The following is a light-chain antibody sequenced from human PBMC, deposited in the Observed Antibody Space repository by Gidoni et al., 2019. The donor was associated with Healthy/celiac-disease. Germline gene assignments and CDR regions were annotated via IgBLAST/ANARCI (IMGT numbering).Light chain of an antibody. V-gene: IGLV2-14*01. Sequence: QSALTHPVSVSGLPGQSITISCTGTSSDVGGYNYVSWYQQHHGKAPKLMIYEVTNRPSRVSSRFSGSKSGNTASLNISGLQAEDEADDYCTSYTSRTTVVFGGGTKLTVL. J-gene: IGLJ2*01. CDR2: EVT. CDR3: TSYTSRTTVV. CDR1: SSDVGGYNY.